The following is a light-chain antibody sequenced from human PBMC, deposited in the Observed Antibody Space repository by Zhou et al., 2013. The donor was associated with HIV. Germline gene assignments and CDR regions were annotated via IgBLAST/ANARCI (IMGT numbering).Light chain of an antibody. Sequence: DIQMTQSPSSLSASVGDRVTITCRASQSISSYLNWFQQKAGKAPKVLIYAASNLQTGVPSRFSGSGSGTDFTFTISSLQPEDIATYYCQQYDNLPRPPITFGQGTRLEIK. CDR1: QSISSY. V-gene: IGKV1-33*01. J-gene: IGKJ5*01. CDR3: QQYDNLPRPPIT. CDR2: AAS.